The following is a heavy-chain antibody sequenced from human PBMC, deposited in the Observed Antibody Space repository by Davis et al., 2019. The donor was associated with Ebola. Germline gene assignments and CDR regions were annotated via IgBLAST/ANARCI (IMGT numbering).Heavy chain of an antibody. CDR2: ISGDSDST. J-gene: IGHJ4*02. Sequence: AASAKVSCKTSGYTFTNYGISWVRQAPGQGLEWVGWISGDSDSTNYAQKFQGRVTLTTDTPTSTANMELKSLTSDDTAVYYRARGPPGIAISLGSYWGQGTLVTVSS. CDR3: ARGPPGIAISLGSY. V-gene: IGHV1-18*01. D-gene: IGHD6-13*01. CDR1: GYTFTNYG.